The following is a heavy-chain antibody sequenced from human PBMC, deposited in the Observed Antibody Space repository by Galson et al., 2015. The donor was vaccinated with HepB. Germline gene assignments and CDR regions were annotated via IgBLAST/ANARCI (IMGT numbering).Heavy chain of an antibody. CDR1: EFTFSIYA. D-gene: IGHD2-15*01. Sequence: SLRLSCAAYEFTFSIYAMHWVRKAPGKGLEWVAVISYHGTKKYYADSVKGRFTISRDDSKNTLYLQMNSLRAEDTSVYYCARESPAAYCSGGSCPFEYWGQGTLVTVSS. V-gene: IGHV3-30-3*01. CDR3: ARESPAAYCSGGSCPFEY. CDR2: ISYHGTKK. J-gene: IGHJ4*02.